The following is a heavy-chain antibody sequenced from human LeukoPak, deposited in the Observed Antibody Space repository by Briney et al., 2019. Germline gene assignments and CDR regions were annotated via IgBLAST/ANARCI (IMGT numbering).Heavy chain of an antibody. CDR2: SSSRSKI. V-gene: IGHV3-21*01. CDR3: ARDLLVAAIEDGFHI. D-gene: IGHD1-26*01. J-gene: IGHJ3*02. Sequence: SSSRSKIYYADSVKGRFTISRDNAKNSLYLQMNSLRAQDMAVCFSARDLLVAAIEDGFHIWCQGKMVTVSS.